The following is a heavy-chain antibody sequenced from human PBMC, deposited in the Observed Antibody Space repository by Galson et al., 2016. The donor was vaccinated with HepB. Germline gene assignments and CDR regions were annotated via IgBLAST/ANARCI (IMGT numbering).Heavy chain of an antibody. Sequence: SVKVSCKASNYTFTSDGISWVRQAPGQGLEWMGWISVHNGNTSYARKFQGRVTMTTDTSTSTAYMELRSLRSDDTAVYYCAREGVCSGGWCYSGFDYWGQGTLVTVSS. J-gene: IGHJ4*02. V-gene: IGHV1-18*04. CDR2: ISVHNGNT. CDR3: AREGVCSGGWCYSGFDY. D-gene: IGHD2-15*01. CDR1: NYTFTSDG.